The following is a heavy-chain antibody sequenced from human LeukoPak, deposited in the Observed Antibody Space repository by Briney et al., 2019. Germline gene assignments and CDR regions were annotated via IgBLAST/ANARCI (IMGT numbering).Heavy chain of an antibody. CDR3: ARGYGDYEGDYNWFDP. Sequence: SETLSLTCAVYGGSFSGYHWSWIRQPPGKGLEWIGEINHSGSTNYNPSLKSRVTISVDTSKNQFSLKLSSVTAADTAVYYCARGYGDYEGDYNWFDPWGQGTLVTVSS. J-gene: IGHJ5*02. CDR2: INHSGST. CDR1: GGSFSGYH. V-gene: IGHV4-34*01. D-gene: IGHD4-17*01.